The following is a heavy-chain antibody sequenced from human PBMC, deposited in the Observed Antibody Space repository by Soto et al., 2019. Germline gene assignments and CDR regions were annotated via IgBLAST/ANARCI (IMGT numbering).Heavy chain of an antibody. D-gene: IGHD3-22*01. Sequence: QVQLVQSGAEVKKPGSSVKVSCKASGGTFSSYTISWVRQAPGQGLEWMGRIIPILGIANYAQKFQGRVKIPADKSPSTAYMELSSLRSEEPAVYYCARDPRPTPDSYDTGMDVWGQGTTVTVSS. CDR3: ARDPRPTPDSYDTGMDV. V-gene: IGHV1-69*08. CDR1: GGTFSSYT. J-gene: IGHJ6*02. CDR2: IIPILGIA.